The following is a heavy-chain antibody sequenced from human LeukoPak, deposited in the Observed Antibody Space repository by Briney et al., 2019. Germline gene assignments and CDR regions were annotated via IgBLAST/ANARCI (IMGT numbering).Heavy chain of an antibody. V-gene: IGHV3-33*06. D-gene: IGHD3-22*01. J-gene: IGHJ4*02. CDR3: AKEGYDSSGYYSSFDY. Sequence: GGSLRLSCAASGFTFSAYGMHWVRQAPGKGLEWVAVIWYDGGNKYYADSVKGRFTISRDNSKNTLYLRMDSLRAEDTAVYYCAKEGYDSSGYYSSFDYWGQGTLVTVSS. CDR2: IWYDGGNK. CDR1: GFTFSAYG.